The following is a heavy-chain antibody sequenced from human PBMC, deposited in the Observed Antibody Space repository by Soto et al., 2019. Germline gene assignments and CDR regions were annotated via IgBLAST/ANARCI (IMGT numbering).Heavy chain of an antibody. J-gene: IGHJ2*01. V-gene: IGHV3-30-3*01. Sequence: GGSLRLSCAASGFTFNNYAMHWVRQAPGKGLEWVALISYDGSNKYYADSVKGRFTISRDNSKNTLYLQMNSLRAEDTAVYYCARDPLWGTAMVLWYFDLWGRGTLVTVSS. CDR3: ARDPLWGTAMVLWYFDL. CDR2: ISYDGSNK. D-gene: IGHD5-18*01. CDR1: GFTFNNYA.